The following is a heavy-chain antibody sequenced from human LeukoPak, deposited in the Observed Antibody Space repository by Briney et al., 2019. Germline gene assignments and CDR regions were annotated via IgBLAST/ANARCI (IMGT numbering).Heavy chain of an antibody. CDR1: GFTVSSNY. V-gene: IGHV3-53*01. Sequence: GGSLRLSCAASGFTVSSNYMSWVRQAPGKGLEWVSVIYSDGSTYYADSVKGRFTISRDNSKNTLYLQMNSLRAEDTAVYYCARSVGATNYFDYWGQGTLATVSS. CDR2: IYSDGST. D-gene: IGHD1-26*01. J-gene: IGHJ4*02. CDR3: ARSVGATNYFDY.